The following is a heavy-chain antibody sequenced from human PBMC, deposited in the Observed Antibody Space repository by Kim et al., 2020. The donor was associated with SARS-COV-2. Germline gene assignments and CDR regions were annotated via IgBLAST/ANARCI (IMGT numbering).Heavy chain of an antibody. D-gene: IGHD2-21*01. CDR2: IYYSGST. Sequence: SETLSLTCTVSGGSISSYYWSWIRQPPGKGLEWIGYIYYSGSTNYNPSLKSRVTISVDTSKNQFSLKLSSVTAADTAVYYCARYGVIAPVGDNWFDPWGQGTLVTVSS. J-gene: IGHJ5*02. CDR3: ARYGVIAPVGDNWFDP. CDR1: GGSISSYY. V-gene: IGHV4-59*08.